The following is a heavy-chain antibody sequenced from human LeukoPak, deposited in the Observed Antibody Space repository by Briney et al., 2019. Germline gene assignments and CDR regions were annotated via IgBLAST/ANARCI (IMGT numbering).Heavy chain of an antibody. V-gene: IGHV4-34*01. Sequence: SETLSLTCAVSGGSFSGYYWSWIRQPPGKGLEWIGEINHSGSTNYNPSLKSRVTISVDTSKNQFSLKLSSVTAADTAVYYCARATRTIFGVVGNWFDPWGQGTLVTVSS. CDR1: GGSFSGYY. D-gene: IGHD3-3*01. CDR2: INHSGST. J-gene: IGHJ5*02. CDR3: ARATRTIFGVVGNWFDP.